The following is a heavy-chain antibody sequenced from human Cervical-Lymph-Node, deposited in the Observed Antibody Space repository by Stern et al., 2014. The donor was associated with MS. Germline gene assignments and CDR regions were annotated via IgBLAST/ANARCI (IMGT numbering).Heavy chain of an antibody. J-gene: IGHJ6*02. V-gene: IGHV3-30*03. Sequence: QVQLVQSGGGVVQPGRSLTLSCAASGFSLSNSGMHWVRQAPGTGLEWLAVKSFVGGNKKYGDSVKGRFSISRDMANNTLFLQMNSLRPEDTAVYYCMGVGDAMHVWGQGTTVIVSS. CDR1: GFSLSNSG. CDR2: KSFVGGNK. CDR3: MGVGDAMHV.